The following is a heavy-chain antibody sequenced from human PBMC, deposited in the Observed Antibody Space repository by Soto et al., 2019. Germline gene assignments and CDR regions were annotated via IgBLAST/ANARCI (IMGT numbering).Heavy chain of an antibody. CDR1: GGSISSYY. D-gene: IGHD1-26*01. V-gene: IGHV4-59*01. J-gene: IGHJ4*02. CDR3: ARAYSGTPTGLSDY. CDR2: IYYSGST. Sequence: SETLSLTCTVSGGSISSYYWSWIQQPPGKGLEWIGYIYYSGSTNYNPSLKSRVTISVDTSKNQFSLKLSSVTAADTAVYYCARAYSGTPTGLSDYWGQGPLVTVSS.